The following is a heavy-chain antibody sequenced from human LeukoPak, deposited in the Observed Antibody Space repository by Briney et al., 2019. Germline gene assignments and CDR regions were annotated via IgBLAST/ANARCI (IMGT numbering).Heavy chain of an antibody. Sequence: GGSLRLSCVVSGFTFSSYAMSRVRQAPGKGLECVSGISGGADSTYYADSVKGRFTISRDNSKNTLYLQMNSLRAEDTAVYYCAKSLIFGSGKNNWFDPWGQGTLVTVSS. D-gene: IGHD3-10*01. CDR3: AKSLIFGSGKNNWFDP. CDR1: GFTFSSYA. V-gene: IGHV3-23*01. CDR2: ISGGADST. J-gene: IGHJ5*02.